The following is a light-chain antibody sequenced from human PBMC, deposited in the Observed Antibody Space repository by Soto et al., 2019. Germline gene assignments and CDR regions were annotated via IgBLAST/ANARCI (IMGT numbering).Light chain of an antibody. CDR2: GAS. Sequence: DIKMTQSPSSRSASVGDRVTITCRASQNVWTYVNWYQQKPGKAPRLLIYGASDLEDGVPARFGGAGSGTDFSLTISSLQPEDFATYFCQQTFCIPRTFGQGTKVDIK. J-gene: IGKJ2*01. V-gene: IGKV1-39*01. CDR3: QQTFCIPRT. CDR1: QNVWTY.